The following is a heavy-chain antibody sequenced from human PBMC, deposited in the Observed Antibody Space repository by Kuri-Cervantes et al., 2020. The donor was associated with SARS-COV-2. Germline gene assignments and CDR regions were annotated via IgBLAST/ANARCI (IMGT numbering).Heavy chain of an antibody. D-gene: IGHD3-16*01. V-gene: IGHV4-34*01. Sequence: SQTLSLTCAVYGGSFSGYYWSWIRQPPGKGLEWIGEINHSGSINYNPSLKSRVTISVDTSKNQFSLKLSSVTAADTAVYYCARDKRSYYYYMDVWGKGTTVTVSS. CDR1: GGSFSGYY. CDR2: INHSGSI. CDR3: ARDKRSYYYYMDV. J-gene: IGHJ6*03.